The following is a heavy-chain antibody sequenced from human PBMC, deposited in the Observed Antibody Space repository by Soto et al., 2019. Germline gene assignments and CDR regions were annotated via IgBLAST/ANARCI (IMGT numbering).Heavy chain of an antibody. V-gene: IGHV1-69*13. CDR1: GGTFSSYA. CDR3: AWMRAQYYYGSGSSPLTLDY. CDR2: IIPIFGTA. Sequence: SVKVSCKASGGTFSSYAISWVRQAPGQGXEWMGGIIPIFGTANYAQKFQGRVKITADESTSTAYMELSSLRSEDTAVYYCAWMRAQYYYGSGSSPLTLDYWGQGTLVTVSS. D-gene: IGHD3-10*01. J-gene: IGHJ4*02.